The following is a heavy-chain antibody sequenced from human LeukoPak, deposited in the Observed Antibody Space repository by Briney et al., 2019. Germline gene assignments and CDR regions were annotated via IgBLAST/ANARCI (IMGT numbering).Heavy chain of an antibody. Sequence: GGSLRLSCAASGFTFSSYAMSWVRQAPGKGLEWVSAISGSGGSTYYADSVKGRFTISRDNSKTTLYLQMNSLRAEDTALYYCARGGRTVTTFYWGQGTLVTVSS. V-gene: IGHV3-23*01. CDR1: GFTFSSYA. D-gene: IGHD4-17*01. CDR2: ISGSGGST. J-gene: IGHJ4*02. CDR3: ARGGRTVTTFY.